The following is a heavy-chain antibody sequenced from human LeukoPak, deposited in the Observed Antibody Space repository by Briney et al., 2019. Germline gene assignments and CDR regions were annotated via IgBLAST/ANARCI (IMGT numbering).Heavy chain of an antibody. Sequence: AGGSLRLSCAASGFTFSGYAMGWVRQAPGKGLEWVSSITGSGGGTYYGDSVKGRFTISRDNSKNTLYLQMNSLRAEDTAVYYCAKDGGGSLEWLPPMDVWGRGTTVTVSS. CDR2: ITGSGGGT. V-gene: IGHV3-23*01. D-gene: IGHD3-3*01. CDR3: AKDGGGSLEWLPPMDV. CDR1: GFTFSGYA. J-gene: IGHJ6*02.